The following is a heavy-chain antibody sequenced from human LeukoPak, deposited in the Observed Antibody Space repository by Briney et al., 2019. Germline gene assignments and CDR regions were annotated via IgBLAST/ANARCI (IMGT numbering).Heavy chain of an antibody. CDR2: INPSGGST. Sequence: GASVTVSCKTSGYTFTNYYLHWVRQAPGQGLEWMGKINPSGGSTTYAQRFQGKVTVNMDTSTSTVYMELSSLISEDTAVYYCARSPSQFTSGWYYWGQGTLVTVSS. V-gene: IGHV1-46*01. CDR1: GYTFTNYY. CDR3: ARSPSQFTSGWYY. D-gene: IGHD6-19*01. J-gene: IGHJ4*02.